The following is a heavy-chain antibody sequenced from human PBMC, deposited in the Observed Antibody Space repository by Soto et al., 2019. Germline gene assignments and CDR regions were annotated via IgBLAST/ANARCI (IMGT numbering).Heavy chain of an antibody. Sequence: TGGSLRLSCAASGFTFSGYSMNWVRQAPGKGLEWVSYISSSSSTIYYADSVKGRFTISRDNAKNSLYLQMNSLRDEDTAVYYCARDAGYCSGGSCYGYYYGMDVWGQGTTVTVSS. D-gene: IGHD2-15*01. CDR2: ISSSSSTI. V-gene: IGHV3-48*02. J-gene: IGHJ6*02. CDR1: GFTFSGYS. CDR3: ARDAGYCSGGSCYGYYYGMDV.